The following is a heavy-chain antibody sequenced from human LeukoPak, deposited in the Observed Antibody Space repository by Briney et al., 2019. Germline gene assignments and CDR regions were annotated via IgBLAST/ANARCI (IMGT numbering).Heavy chain of an antibody. CDR3: ARDPYSGHYGNDYYYYMDV. D-gene: IGHD5-12*01. J-gene: IGHJ6*03. CDR1: GFTFSTYN. CDR2: ITSSSSYA. Sequence: GGSLRLSCEASGFTFSTYNMNWVRQAPGKRLKWVSSITSSSSYAFYADSVKSRFTISRDNAKSSLYLQMNNLRAEDTAVYYCARDPYSGHYGNDYYYYMDVWGKGTTVTISS. V-gene: IGHV3-21*01.